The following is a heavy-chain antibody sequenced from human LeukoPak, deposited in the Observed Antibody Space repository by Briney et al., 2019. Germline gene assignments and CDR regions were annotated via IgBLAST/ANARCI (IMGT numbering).Heavy chain of an antibody. Sequence: PEGSLRLSCAASGFTFSSYAMHWVRQAPGKGLEWVAVISYDGSNKYYADSVKGRFTISRDNSKNTLYLQMNSLRAEDTAVYYCARGPIVGATSYFDYWGQGTLVTVSS. V-gene: IGHV3-30-3*01. J-gene: IGHJ4*02. CDR1: GFTFSSYA. CDR3: ARGPIVGATSYFDY. CDR2: ISYDGSNK. D-gene: IGHD1-26*01.